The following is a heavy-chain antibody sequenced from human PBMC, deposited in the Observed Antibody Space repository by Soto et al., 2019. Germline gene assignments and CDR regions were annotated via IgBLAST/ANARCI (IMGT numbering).Heavy chain of an antibody. Sequence: EVQLVESGGGLVQPGRSLRLSCAASGFTFGDYAMHWVRQAPGKGLEWVSGISWNSGSTGYADSVKGRFTISRDNAKNYLYVQMNSLRAEDTALYSCAKDSSGYYPDPLDYWGQGTLVTVSS. CDR3: AKDSSGYYPDPLDY. V-gene: IGHV3-9*01. D-gene: IGHD3-22*01. CDR2: ISWNSGST. J-gene: IGHJ4*02. CDR1: GFTFGDYA.